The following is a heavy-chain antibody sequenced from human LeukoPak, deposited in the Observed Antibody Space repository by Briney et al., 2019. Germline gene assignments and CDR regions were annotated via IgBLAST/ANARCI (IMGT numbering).Heavy chain of an antibody. CDR2: INHSGST. D-gene: IGHD1-20*01. CDR3: ASLTGTTDYYYYYMDV. V-gene: IGHV4-34*01. J-gene: IGHJ6*03. CDR1: GGYFTDYY. Sequence: SETLSLTCAVYGGYFTDYYWSWIRQPPGKGLEWIGEINHSGSTNYNPSLNSRVTISVDTSKNQFSLKLSSVTAADTAVYYCASLTGTTDYYYYYMDVWGKGTTVTVSS.